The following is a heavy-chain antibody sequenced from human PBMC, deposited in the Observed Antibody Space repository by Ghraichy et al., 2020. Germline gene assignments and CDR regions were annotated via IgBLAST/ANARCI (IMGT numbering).Heavy chain of an antibody. CDR1: GGSISSSSYY. J-gene: IGHJ4*02. V-gene: IGHV4-39*07. CDR3: ARQLWSNGYY. CDR2: IYYSGST. Sequence: LETLSLTCTVSGGSISSSSYYWGWIRQPPGKGLEWIGSIYYSGSTYYNPSLKSRVTISVDTSKNQFSLKLSSVTAADTAVYYCARQLWSNGYYWGQGTLVTVSS. D-gene: IGHD5-18*01.